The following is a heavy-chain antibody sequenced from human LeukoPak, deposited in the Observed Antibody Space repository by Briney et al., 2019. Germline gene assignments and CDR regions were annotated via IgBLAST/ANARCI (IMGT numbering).Heavy chain of an antibody. D-gene: IGHD4-11*01. Sequence: PGGSLRLSCAASGFTFSSYEMNWVRQAPGKGLEWVSYISSSGSTIYYADSVKGRFTISRDNAKNSLYLQMNSLRAEDTAVYYCARVEDVYYSNRQSLYMDVWGKGTTVTVSS. V-gene: IGHV3-48*03. CDR1: GFTFSSYE. J-gene: IGHJ6*03. CDR2: ISSSGSTI. CDR3: ARVEDVYYSNRQSLYMDV.